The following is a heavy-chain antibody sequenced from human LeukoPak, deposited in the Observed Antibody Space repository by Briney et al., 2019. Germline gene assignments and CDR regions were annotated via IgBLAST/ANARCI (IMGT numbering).Heavy chain of an antibody. CDR3: AELGITMIGGV. V-gene: IGHV3-23*01. D-gene: IGHD3-10*02. CDR2: INSSGGRT. CDR1: GFTFSSSA. J-gene: IGHJ6*04. Sequence: GGSLRLSCTTSGFTFSSSAMSWVRQAPGKGLEWVSDINSSGGRTYYADSVKGRFTISRDNAKNSLYLQMNSLRAEDTAVYYCAELGITMIGGVWGKGTTVTISS.